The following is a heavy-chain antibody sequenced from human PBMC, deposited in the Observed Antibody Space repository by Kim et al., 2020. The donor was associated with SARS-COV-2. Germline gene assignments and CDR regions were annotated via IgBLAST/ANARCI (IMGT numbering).Heavy chain of an antibody. Sequence: SETLSLTCTVAGASIRNSDYYWGWIRQPPGKGLEWIGSIYYAGSTYYNPSLNSRVTMSVDTSKNQFSLKLSSVTAADTAVYYCVVLGVNRVRGGVFDPWG. V-gene: IGHV4-39*01. J-gene: IGHJ5*02. CDR3: VVLGVNRVRGGVFDP. CDR2: IYYAGST. D-gene: IGHD3-10*01. CDR1: GASIRNSDYY.